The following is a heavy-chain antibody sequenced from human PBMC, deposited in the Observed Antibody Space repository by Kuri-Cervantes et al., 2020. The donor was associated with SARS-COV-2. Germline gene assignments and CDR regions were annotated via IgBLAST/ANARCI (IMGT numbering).Heavy chain of an antibody. CDR1: GGTFSSYT. J-gene: IGHJ6*03. CDR3: AREWWEDYYYMDV. CDR2: IIPIFGTA. D-gene: IGHD2-15*01. Sequence: SVKVSCKASGGTFSSYTISWVRQAPGQGLEWMGGIIPIFGTANYAQKFQGRVTITADKSTSTAYMELSSLRSEDTAVYYCAREWWEDYYYMDVWGKGTTVTVSS. V-gene: IGHV1-69*06.